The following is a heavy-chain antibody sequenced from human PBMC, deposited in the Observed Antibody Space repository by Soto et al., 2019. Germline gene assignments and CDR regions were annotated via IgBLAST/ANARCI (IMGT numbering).Heavy chain of an antibody. CDR1: GYNFSSYW. V-gene: IGHV5-51*01. Sequence: GESLKISCKGSGYNFSSYWIAWVRQMPGKGLEWMGIIYPGDSDTRYSPSFQGQVTISVDKSITTAYLQWSSLKASDTAMYYCARGYCTATICDPWFDPWGQGTLVTVSS. D-gene: IGHD2-8*02. CDR2: IYPGDSDT. CDR3: ARGYCTATICDPWFDP. J-gene: IGHJ5*02.